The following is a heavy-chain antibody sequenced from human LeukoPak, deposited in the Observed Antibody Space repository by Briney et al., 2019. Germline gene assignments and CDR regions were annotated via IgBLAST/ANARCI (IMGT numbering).Heavy chain of an antibody. Sequence: PSETLSLTCAVYGGSFSGYYWSWIRQPPGKGLEWIGEINHSGSTNYNPSLKSRVTISVDTSKNQFSLKLSSVTAADTAVYYCAIVRKAAAGRGGFDYWGQGTLVTVSS. CDR2: INHSGST. V-gene: IGHV4-34*01. J-gene: IGHJ4*02. D-gene: IGHD6-13*01. CDR3: AIVRKAAAGRGGFDY. CDR1: GGSFSGYY.